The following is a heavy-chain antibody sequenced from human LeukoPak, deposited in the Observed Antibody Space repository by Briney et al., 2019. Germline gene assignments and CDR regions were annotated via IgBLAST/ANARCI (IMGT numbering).Heavy chain of an antibody. CDR2: IYYTGST. CDR3: ARHRAYSSSSPFDY. Sequence: KSSETLSLTCSVSGGPISSLYWSWIRQPPGKGLEWIRYIYYTGSTNYNPSLKSRVTMFVDMSKNQFSLRLSSVTAADTAVYYCARHRAYSSSSPFDYWGQGTLVTVSS. J-gene: IGHJ4*02. V-gene: IGHV4-59*08. CDR1: GGPISSLY. D-gene: IGHD6-6*01.